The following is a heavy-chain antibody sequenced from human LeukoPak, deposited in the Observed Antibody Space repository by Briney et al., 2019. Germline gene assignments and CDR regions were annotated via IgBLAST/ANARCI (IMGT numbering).Heavy chain of an antibody. D-gene: IGHD2-2*01. CDR3: ARDHCSSTSCYFVSDY. V-gene: IGHV3-48*01. CDR2: ISSSSSTI. Sequence: GGSLRLSCAASGFTFSSYSTNWVRQAPGKGLEWVSYISSSSSTIYYADSVKGRFTISRDNAKNSLYLQMNSLRAEDTAVYYCARDHCSSTSCYFVSDYWGQGTLVTVSS. CDR1: GFTFSSYS. J-gene: IGHJ4*02.